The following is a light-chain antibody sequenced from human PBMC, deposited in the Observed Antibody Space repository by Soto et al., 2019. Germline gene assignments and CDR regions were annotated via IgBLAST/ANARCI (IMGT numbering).Light chain of an antibody. CDR3: AAWDDSLNGPV. CDR1: SCNIGSNT. J-gene: IGLJ2*01. V-gene: IGLV1-44*01. CDR2: SNN. Sequence: QSVLTQSPSASGTPGQRVTISCSGSSCNIGSNTVNWYQQLPGTAPKLLIYSNNQRPSGVPDRFSGSKSGTSASLAISGLQSEDEADYYCAAWDDSLNGPVFGGGTKVTVL.